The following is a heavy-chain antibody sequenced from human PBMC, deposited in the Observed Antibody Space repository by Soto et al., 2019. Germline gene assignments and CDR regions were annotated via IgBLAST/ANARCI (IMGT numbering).Heavy chain of an antibody. V-gene: IGHV1-24*01. Sequence: ASVKVSCKVSGCTLTEFSMRWVRQAPGEGLEWMGGFNPDYGETNYSQKFQGRVTMTEDTSTDTASMELSSLRSEDTAVYYCATWEKTNAENNDWDQGTPVTVTS. CDR2: FNPDYGET. CDR3: ATWEKTNAENND. D-gene: IGHD1-26*01. CDR1: GCTLTEFS. J-gene: IGHJ4*02.